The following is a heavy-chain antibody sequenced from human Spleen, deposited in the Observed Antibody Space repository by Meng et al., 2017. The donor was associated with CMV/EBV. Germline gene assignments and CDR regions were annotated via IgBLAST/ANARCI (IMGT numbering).Heavy chain of an antibody. J-gene: IGHJ5*02. V-gene: IGHV3-53*01. Sequence: ETLSLTCTVSGGSISSGDYYWSWIRQPPGKGLEWVSVFYSGGSTYYADSVKGRFTISRDNSKNTLYLQMNSLRAEDTAVYYCARSYCSSWYFRGFDPWGQGTLVTVSS. CDR1: GGSISSGDYY. CDR3: ARSYCSSWYFRGFDP. CDR2: FYSGGST. D-gene: IGHD6-13*01.